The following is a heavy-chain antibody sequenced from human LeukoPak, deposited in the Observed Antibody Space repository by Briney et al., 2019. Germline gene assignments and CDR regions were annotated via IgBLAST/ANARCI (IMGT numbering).Heavy chain of an antibody. CDR2: ISYDGSNK. J-gene: IGHJ4*02. D-gene: IGHD3-16*01. CDR3: ARDYGGSFDY. CDR1: GFTFSSYG. Sequence: GGSLRLSCAASGFTFSSYGMHWVRQAPGKELEWVAVISYDGSNKYYADSVKGRFTISRDNSKNTLYLQMNSLRAEDTAVYYCARDYGGSFDYWGQGTLVTVSS. V-gene: IGHV3-30*03.